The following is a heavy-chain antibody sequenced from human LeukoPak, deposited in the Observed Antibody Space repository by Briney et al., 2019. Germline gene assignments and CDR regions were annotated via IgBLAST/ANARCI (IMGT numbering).Heavy chain of an antibody. Sequence: SETLSLTCTVSGGSSSSSYYWGWIRQTPGKGLEWIGRIYTSGSTNYNPSLKSRVTMSVDTSKNQFSLKLSSVTAADTAVYYCARAGRSGSYYYYYYMDAWGKGTTVTISS. CDR3: ARAGRSGSYYYYYYMDA. CDR2: IYTSGST. CDR1: GGSSSSSYY. D-gene: IGHD1-26*01. V-gene: IGHV4-39*07. J-gene: IGHJ6*03.